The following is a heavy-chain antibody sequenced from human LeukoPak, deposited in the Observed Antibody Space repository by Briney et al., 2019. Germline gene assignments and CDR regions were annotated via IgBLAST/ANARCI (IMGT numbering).Heavy chain of an antibody. CDR3: AREIGDFDY. Sequence: GGSLRLSCAASGLTFSSFAMSWVRQAPGKGLQWVSVISGSGVSTYYADSVKGRFTISRDNSKNTLFLQVNSLRAEDTAVYYCAREIGDFDYWGQGALVTVSS. CDR2: ISGSGVST. V-gene: IGHV3-23*01. J-gene: IGHJ4*02. CDR1: GLTFSSFA.